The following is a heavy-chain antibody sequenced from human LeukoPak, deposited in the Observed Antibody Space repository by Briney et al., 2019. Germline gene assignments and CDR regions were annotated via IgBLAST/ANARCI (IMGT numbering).Heavy chain of an antibody. D-gene: IGHD3-22*01. CDR1: GYTFISYD. V-gene: IGHV1-8*01. Sequence: ASVKVSCKASGYTFISYDINWVRQATGHGLEWMGWMNLNSGNTGYAQKFQGRVAMIRDTSIGTAYMELSSLRFEDTAVYYCARVSYLYDSSGNPYFDSFDIWGQGTMVTVSS. J-gene: IGHJ3*02. CDR3: ARVSYLYDSSGNPYFDSFDI. CDR2: MNLNSGNT.